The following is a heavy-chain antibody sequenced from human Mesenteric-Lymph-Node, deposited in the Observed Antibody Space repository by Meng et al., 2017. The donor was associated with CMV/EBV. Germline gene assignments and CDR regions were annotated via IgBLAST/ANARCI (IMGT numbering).Heavy chain of an antibody. CDR2: SSYSGST. Sequence: TVSGGSINSYYWSWIRQPPEKRLEWIEYSSYSGSTDSNPSLKSRLTISVDMSKNQFSLRLSSVTAADPAVYYCVRHIDYYGSGSFHPWGQGTLVTVSS. J-gene: IGHJ5*02. CDR3: VRHIDYYGSGSFHP. D-gene: IGHD3-10*01. CDR1: GGSINSYY. V-gene: IGHV4-59*08.